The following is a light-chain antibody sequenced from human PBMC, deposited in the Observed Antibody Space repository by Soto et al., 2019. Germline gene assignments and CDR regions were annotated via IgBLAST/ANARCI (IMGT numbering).Light chain of an antibody. CDR2: GAS. J-gene: IGKJ2*01. CDR1: QNINNL. CDR3: QQSYHNPRT. Sequence: DIQMTQSPSSLSASVGDRVTITCRTSQNINNLLNWYQQKPGNAPKLLIYGASTLHRDVPARFSGSGSGTDFTLTITNIQSEDFATYFCQQSYHNPRTFGQGTTLEI. V-gene: IGKV1-39*01.